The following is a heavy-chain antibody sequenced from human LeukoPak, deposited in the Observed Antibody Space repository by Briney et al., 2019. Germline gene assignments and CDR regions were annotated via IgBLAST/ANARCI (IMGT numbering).Heavy chain of an antibody. V-gene: IGHV4-39*01. Sequence: SETLSLTCTVSGGSIGSSSYYWGWIRQPPGEGLEWIGSIYFSGSTSYNPSLKSRVTISVDTSKNQFSLKLSSVTAADTAVYYCARRAWGYSSSWYFDYWGQGTLVTVSS. D-gene: IGHD6-13*01. CDR3: ARRAWGYSSSWYFDY. CDR2: IYFSGST. CDR1: GGSIGSSSYY. J-gene: IGHJ4*02.